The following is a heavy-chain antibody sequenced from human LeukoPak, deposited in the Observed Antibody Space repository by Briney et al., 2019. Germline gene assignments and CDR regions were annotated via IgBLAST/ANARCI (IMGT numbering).Heavy chain of an antibody. CDR2: IYYSGST. Sequence: SETLSLTCTVSGGSISSSGYYWSWIRQPPGKGLEWIASIYYSGSTYYNPSLKSRVTISVDTSKNQLSLKLSSLTAADTAVYYCARHEYSGSYYGLSWFDPWGQGTLVTVSS. D-gene: IGHD1-26*01. CDR1: GGSISSSGYY. CDR3: ARHEYSGSYYGLSWFDP. V-gene: IGHV4-39*01. J-gene: IGHJ5*02.